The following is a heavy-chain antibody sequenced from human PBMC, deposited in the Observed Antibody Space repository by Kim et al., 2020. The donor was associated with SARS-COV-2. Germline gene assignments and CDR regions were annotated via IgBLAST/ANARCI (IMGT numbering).Heavy chain of an antibody. D-gene: IGHD5-12*01. V-gene: IGHV5-10-1*01. J-gene: IGHJ6*02. CDR1: GYNFDDYR. Sequence: GESLKISCKVSGYNFDDYRITWVRQMSGKGLEWVGSIDPGLSYTKYMPSFQGHVTISVDKSINTAYLQWSGLKASDTAIYYCARARYSLYYGIDFWGQGTTVTVSS. CDR3: ARARYSLYYGIDF. CDR2: IDPGLSYT.